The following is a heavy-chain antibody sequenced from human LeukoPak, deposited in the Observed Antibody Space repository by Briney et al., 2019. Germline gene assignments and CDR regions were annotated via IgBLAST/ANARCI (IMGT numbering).Heavy chain of an antibody. V-gene: IGHV3-30*04. CDR2: ISYDGSNK. CDR1: GFTFSSYA. CDR3: VAVVYEDYFDY. Sequence: GGSLRLSCAASGFTFSSYAMHWVRQAPGKGLEWVAVISYDGSNKYYADSVKGRFTISRDNSQNTLYLQMNSLRAEDTAVYYCVAVVYEDYFDYWGQGTLVTVSS. D-gene: IGHD2-8*02. J-gene: IGHJ4*02.